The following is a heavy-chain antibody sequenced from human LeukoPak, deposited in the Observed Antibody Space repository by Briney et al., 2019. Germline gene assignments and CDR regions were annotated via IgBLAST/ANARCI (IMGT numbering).Heavy chain of an antibody. CDR1: GFTFSSYS. V-gene: IGHV3-48*04. J-gene: IGHJ6*01. CDR3: ATLHFYAMGV. CDR2: ISSSSSTI. Sequence: PGGSLRLSCAASGFTFSSYSMNWVRQAPGKGLEWVSYISSSSSTIYYADSVKGRFFISKDNTRDSLSLQMTSLSAEDTAMYYCATLHFYAMGVWGQETTVTVSS.